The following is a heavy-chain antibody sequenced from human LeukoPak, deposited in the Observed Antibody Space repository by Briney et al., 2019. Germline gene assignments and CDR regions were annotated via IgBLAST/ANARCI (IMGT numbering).Heavy chain of an antibody. V-gene: IGHV3-23*01. CDR2: ISGSGGST. CDR1: GFTFSSYA. D-gene: IGHD6-6*01. CDR3: AKDEYSRSSPYYFDY. J-gene: IGHJ4*02. Sequence: GGSLRLSCAASGFTFSSYAMSWVRQAPGKGLEWVSAISGSGGSTYCADSVKGRFTISRDNPKNTLYLQMNSLRAEDTAVYYCAKDEYSRSSPYYFDYWGQGTLVTVSS.